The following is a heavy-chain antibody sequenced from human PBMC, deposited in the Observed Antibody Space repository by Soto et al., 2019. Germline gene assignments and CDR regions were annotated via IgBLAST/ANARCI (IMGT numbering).Heavy chain of an antibody. CDR3: ARDQGASAEYCQH. J-gene: IGHJ1*01. CDR1: GFTFSSYG. D-gene: IGHD1-26*01. CDR2: IWYDGSNK. V-gene: IGHV3-33*01. Sequence: QVQLVESGGGVVQPGRSLRLSCAASGFTFSSYGMHWVRQAPGKGLEWVALIWYDGSNKYYADSVKGRFTISRDNSKNTLYLQMHSLRADDTVVYYCARDQGASAEYCQHWGQGTLVTVSS.